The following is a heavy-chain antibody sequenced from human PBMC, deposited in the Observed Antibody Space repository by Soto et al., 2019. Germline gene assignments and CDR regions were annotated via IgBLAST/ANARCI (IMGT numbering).Heavy chain of an antibody. CDR3: AGGTDGKKVAY. J-gene: IGHJ4*02. V-gene: IGHV4-61*03. D-gene: IGHD5-12*01. CDR2: FYSTGST. CDR1: GGSVSSEHYY. Sequence: QVLLQESGPGLVKSSETLSLTCTVSGGSVSSEHYYWNWIRQPPGKGLEWIGYFYSTGSTNYNPSLESRLTMSVDMSKNPFSLKLSSVTAADTAVYYCAGGTDGKKVAYWGQGTLVTVSS.